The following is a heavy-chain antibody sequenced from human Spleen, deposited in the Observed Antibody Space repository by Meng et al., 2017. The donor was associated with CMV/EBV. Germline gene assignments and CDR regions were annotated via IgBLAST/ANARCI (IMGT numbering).Heavy chain of an antibody. CDR1: GGSISSYY. CDR3: ARDNYGMYYFDY. Sequence: ESLKISCTVSGGSISSYYWSWIRQPPGKGLEWIGYIYYSGSTNYNPSLKSRVTISVDTSKNQFSLKLSSVTAADTAVYYCARDNYGMYYFDYWGQGTLVTVSS. J-gene: IGHJ4*02. V-gene: IGHV4-59*01. CDR2: IYYSGST. D-gene: IGHD4-17*01.